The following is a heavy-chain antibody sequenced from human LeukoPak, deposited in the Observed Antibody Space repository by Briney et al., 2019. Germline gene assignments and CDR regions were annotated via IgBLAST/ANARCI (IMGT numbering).Heavy chain of an antibody. J-gene: IGHJ5*02. CDR3: ARLQYCSGTSCYWFDP. CDR2: IYHTGST. V-gene: IGHV4-30-2*01. D-gene: IGHD2-2*01. CDR1: GGSISSGLYS. Sequence: SVTLSLTCDVSGGSISSGLYSWSWILQPLGEGLEWIGYIYHTGSTYYNPSLKSRVTISVDTSKNQFSLRLSSVTAADTAVYYCARLQYCSGTSCYWFDPWGQGTLVTVSS.